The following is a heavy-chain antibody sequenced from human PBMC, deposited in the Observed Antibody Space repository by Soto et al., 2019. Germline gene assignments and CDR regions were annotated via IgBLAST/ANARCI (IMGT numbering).Heavy chain of an antibody. Sequence: ETLSLTCAVVGDSLRGQSWNWIRQSPGKGLEWIGELDQSGGTNYNPSLKSRAIISDDTSKNQFSLTLTSVTAADTAVYYCAREDSYGWSGESSDVWGQGTTVTVSS. J-gene: IGHJ6*02. CDR2: LDQSGGT. D-gene: IGHD6-19*01. CDR3: AREDSYGWSGESSDV. V-gene: IGHV4-34*01. CDR1: GDSLRGQS.